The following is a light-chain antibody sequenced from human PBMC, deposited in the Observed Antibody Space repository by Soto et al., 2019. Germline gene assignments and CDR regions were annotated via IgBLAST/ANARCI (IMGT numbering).Light chain of an antibody. CDR1: QSVGRNF. J-gene: IGKJ4*01. CDR3: HQYAASPLT. V-gene: IGKV3-20*01. Sequence: EIVLTQSPGTLSLSPGESTTLSCRASQSVGRNFLAWYQQKPGRAPRLLIHGASYRATGVPDRFSGSGSETDFTLTIRRLEPEDFAVYYCHQYAASPLTFGGGTKVEIK. CDR2: GAS.